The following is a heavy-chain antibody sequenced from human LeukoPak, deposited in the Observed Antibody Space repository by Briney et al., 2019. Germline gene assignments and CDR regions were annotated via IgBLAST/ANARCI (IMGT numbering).Heavy chain of an antibody. CDR3: ARVGGSSWYGAFDI. CDR1: GFTFSNAW. Sequence: RGSLRLSCAASGFTFSNAWMSWVRQAPGKGLEWVANIKQDGSEKYYVDSVKGRFTISRDNAKNSLYLQMNSLRAEDTAVYYCARVGGSSWYGAFDIWGQGTMVTVSS. V-gene: IGHV3-7*01. CDR2: IKQDGSEK. D-gene: IGHD6-13*01. J-gene: IGHJ3*02.